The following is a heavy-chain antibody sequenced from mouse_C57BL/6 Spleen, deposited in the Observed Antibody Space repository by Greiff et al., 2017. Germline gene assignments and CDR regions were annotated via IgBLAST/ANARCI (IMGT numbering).Heavy chain of an antibody. D-gene: IGHD1-1*01. J-gene: IGHJ3*01. CDR2: ISYDGSN. CDR1: GYSITSGYY. CDR3: ARGDYGSSYVFAY. Sequence: EVKLLESGPGLVKPSQSLSLTCSVTGYSITSGYYWNWIRQFPGNKLEWMGYISYDGSNNYNPSLKNRISITRDTSKNQFFLKLNSVTTEDTATYYCARGDYGSSYVFAYWGQGTLVTVSA. V-gene: IGHV3-6*01.